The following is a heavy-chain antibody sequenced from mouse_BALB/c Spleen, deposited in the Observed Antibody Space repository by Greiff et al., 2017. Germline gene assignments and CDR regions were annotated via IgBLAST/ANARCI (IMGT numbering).Heavy chain of an antibody. CDR2: INPGSGGT. V-gene: IGHV1-54*01. CDR3: ASGNYGYDPDY. Sequence: VQLQQSGAELVRPGTSVKVSCKASGYAFTNYLIEWVKQRPGQGLEWIGVINPGSGGTNYNEKFKGKATLTADNSSSTAYMQLSSLTSDDSAVSFCASGNYGYDPDYWGQGTTLTVSS. J-gene: IGHJ2*01. CDR1: GYAFTNYL. D-gene: IGHD2-2*01.